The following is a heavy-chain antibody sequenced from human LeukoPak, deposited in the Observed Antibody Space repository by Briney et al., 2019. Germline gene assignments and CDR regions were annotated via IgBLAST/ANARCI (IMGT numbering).Heavy chain of an antibody. J-gene: IGHJ5*02. D-gene: IGHD6-6*01. Sequence: GGSLRLSCAASGFTFSSYSMDWVRQAPGKGLEWVASISSSSSYIYYADSVKGRFTISRDNAKNSLYLQMNSLRAEDTAVYYCARSPSSSVWFDPWGQGTLVTVSS. CDR2: ISSSSSYI. CDR3: ARSPSSSVWFDP. V-gene: IGHV3-21*01. CDR1: GFTFSSYS.